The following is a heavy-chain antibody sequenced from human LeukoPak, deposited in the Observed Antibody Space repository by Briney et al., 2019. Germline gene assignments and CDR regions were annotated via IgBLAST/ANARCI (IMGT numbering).Heavy chain of an antibody. V-gene: IGHV3-48*01. Sequence: AGGSLRLSCAASGFTFSNYNLNWVRQAPGKGLEWVSYIHSGSRTIYYADSMKGRFTISRDNAKNSVYLQMDSLKAEDSAVYYCAREYFFFDFWGLGALVTVSS. CDR3: AREYFFFDF. J-gene: IGHJ4*02. CDR1: GFTFSNYN. CDR2: IHSGSRTI. D-gene: IGHD3-9*01.